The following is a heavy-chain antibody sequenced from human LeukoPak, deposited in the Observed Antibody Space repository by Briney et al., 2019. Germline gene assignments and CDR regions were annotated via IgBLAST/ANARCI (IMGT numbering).Heavy chain of an antibody. CDR1: GGSFSGYY. Sequence: SETLSLTCAVYGGSFSGYYWSWIRQPPGKGLEWIGEINHSGSTNYNPSLKSRVTISVDTSKNQFSLKLSSVTAADTAVYYCARVVGIAGTSRGVAYFNDWGQGTLVTV. D-gene: IGHD1-7*01. CDR2: INHSGST. V-gene: IGHV4-34*01. CDR3: ARVVGIAGTSRGVAYFND. J-gene: IGHJ4*02.